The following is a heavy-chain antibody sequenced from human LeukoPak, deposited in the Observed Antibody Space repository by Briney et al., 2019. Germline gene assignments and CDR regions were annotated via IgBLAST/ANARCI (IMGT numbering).Heavy chain of an antibody. Sequence: PSETLSLTCTVSGVSFNAYYWSWIRQSPGKGLEWIGEVSPGGYIKYNPSLKSRVTISVDTSESQLSLRLSSVTAADTAMYYCARIRCGHIGDICYNLWAQGTLVTVSS. J-gene: IGHJ5*02. CDR3: ARIRCGHIGDICYNL. V-gene: IGHV4-34*01. D-gene: IGHD5-12*01. CDR2: VSPGGYI. CDR1: GVSFNAYY.